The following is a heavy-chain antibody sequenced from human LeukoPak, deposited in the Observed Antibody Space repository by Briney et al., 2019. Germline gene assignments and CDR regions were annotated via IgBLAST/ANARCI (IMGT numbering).Heavy chain of an antibody. V-gene: IGHV1-8*01. D-gene: IGHD3-10*01. J-gene: IGHJ5*02. CDR2: MNPNSGNT. CDR3: ARDGGYYGSGSYYSWFDP. Sequence: ASVKVSCKASGYTSTSYDINWVRQATGQGLEWMGWMNPNSGNTGYAQKFQGRVTMTRNTSISTAYMELSSLRSEDTAVYYCARDGGYYGSGSYYSWFDPWGQGTLVTVSS. CDR1: GYTSTSYD.